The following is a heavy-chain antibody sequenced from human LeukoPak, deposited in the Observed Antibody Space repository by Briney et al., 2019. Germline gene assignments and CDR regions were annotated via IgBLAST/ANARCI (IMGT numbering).Heavy chain of an antibody. CDR2: ISSSSSYI. CDR1: GFTFSSYS. D-gene: IGHD1-26*01. V-gene: IGHV3-21*01. Sequence: GGSLRLSCAAYGFTFSSYSMNWVRQAPGKGLEWVSSISSSSSYIYYADSVKGRFTISRDNAKKSLYLQMNSLRVEDTAVYYCARAYSERYGLGYYYMDVWGKGTTVTVSS. CDR3: ARAYSERYGLGYYYMDV. J-gene: IGHJ6*03.